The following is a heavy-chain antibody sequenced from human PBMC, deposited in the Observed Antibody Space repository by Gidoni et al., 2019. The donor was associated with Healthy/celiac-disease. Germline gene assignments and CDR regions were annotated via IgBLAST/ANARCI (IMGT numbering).Heavy chain of an antibody. Sequence: QVQLVESGGGVVQPGRSLRLSCAASGFPSRSSAMHRVRQAPGKGLEWVAVISYDGSNKYYADSVKGRFTISRDNSKNTLYLQMNSLRAEDTAVYYCARDLGTFTIFGVVIGTDFDYWGQGTLVTVSS. D-gene: IGHD3-3*01. CDR2: ISYDGSNK. J-gene: IGHJ4*02. CDR1: GFPSRSSA. V-gene: IGHV3-30-3*01. CDR3: ARDLGTFTIFGVVIGTDFDY.